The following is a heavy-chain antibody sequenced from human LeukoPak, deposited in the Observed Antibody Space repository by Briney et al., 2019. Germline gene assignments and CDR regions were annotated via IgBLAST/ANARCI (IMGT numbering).Heavy chain of an antibody. J-gene: IGHJ4*02. CDR2: ISGSGGST. CDR3: ATGDFDWLLGYFDY. D-gene: IGHD3-9*01. V-gene: IGHV3-23*01. Sequence: GGSLRLSCAASGFTFGSYAMSWVRQAPGKGLEWVSAISGSGGSTYYADSVKGRFTISRDNSKNTLYLQMNSLRAEDTAVYYCATGDFDWLLGYFDYWGQGTLVTVSS. CDR1: GFTFGSYA.